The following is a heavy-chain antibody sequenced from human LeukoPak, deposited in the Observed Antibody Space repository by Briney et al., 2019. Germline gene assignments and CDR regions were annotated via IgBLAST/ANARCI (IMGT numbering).Heavy chain of an antibody. J-gene: IGHJ5*02. D-gene: IGHD3-9*01. CDR3: ARWGSGVLRYFDWLFSFDP. CDR1: GGSFTNCP. V-gene: IGHV1-69*13. CDR2: IIPMFGST. Sequence: ASVKVSCKASGGSFTNCPFHWVRQAPGQGLEWMGGIIPMFGSTDYAQKFQGRLTITADESTTTAYLELSSLRSDDTAVYYCARWGSGVLRYFDWLFSFDPWGQGTLVTVSS.